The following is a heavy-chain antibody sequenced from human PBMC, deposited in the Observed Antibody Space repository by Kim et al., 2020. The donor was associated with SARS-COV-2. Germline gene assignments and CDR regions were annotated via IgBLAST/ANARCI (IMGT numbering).Heavy chain of an antibody. J-gene: IGHJ4*02. CDR3: ARSDSSGYLFDY. Sequence: PTYAQNFRGRSVVSLDTSVSTAYLHISTLKAEDTAVYYCARSDSSGYLFDYWGQGTLVTVSS. V-gene: IGHV7-4-1*02. CDR2: P. D-gene: IGHD3-22*01.